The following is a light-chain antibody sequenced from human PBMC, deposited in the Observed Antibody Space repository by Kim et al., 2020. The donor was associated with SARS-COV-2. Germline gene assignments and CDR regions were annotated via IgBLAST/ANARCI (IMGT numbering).Light chain of an antibody. J-gene: IGKJ2*01. CDR3: HHYGSSPPT. CDR2: GAS. CDR1: QNVSPPA. V-gene: IGKV3-20*01. Sequence: SPGDRATLSCVPSQNVSPPAVAWYQQTPAQAPWLVIYGASSMATGIPYRFSGSVSGTAFTLTISRLEPEDFAVYLCHHYGSSPPTFGQGTKLEI.